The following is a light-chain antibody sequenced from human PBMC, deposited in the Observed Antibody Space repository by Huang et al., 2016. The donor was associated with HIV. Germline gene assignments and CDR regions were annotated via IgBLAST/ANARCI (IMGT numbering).Light chain of an antibody. CDR2: GAS. CDR1: QSVGRN. CDR3: QQRDS. Sequence: EIVLTQSPGTLSLSPGERATLSCRASQSVGRNVGWYQQKAGQTPRLVIYGASTRATGIPARFSGSGSGTDFTLTISSLEPEDVAVYYCQQRDSFGQGTRLDIK. V-gene: IGKV3-11*01. J-gene: IGKJ5*01.